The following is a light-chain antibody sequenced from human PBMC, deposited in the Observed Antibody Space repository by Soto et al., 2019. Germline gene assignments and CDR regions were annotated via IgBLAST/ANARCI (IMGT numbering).Light chain of an antibody. CDR2: DAF. J-gene: IGKJ1*01. Sequence: DIQMTQSPSSLSASVGDRVTITCQARQDISHHLAWYQQKPGKAPKLLTYDAFNLKTGVQTRFSGRGSGPDFTFSISSLQPEDIATYYCQQYDSLPRTFGQGTTVEVK. CDR3: QQYDSLPRT. V-gene: IGKV1-33*01. CDR1: QDISHH.